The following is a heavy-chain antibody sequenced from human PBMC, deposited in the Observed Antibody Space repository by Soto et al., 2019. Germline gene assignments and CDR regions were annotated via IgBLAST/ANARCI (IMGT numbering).Heavy chain of an antibody. D-gene: IGHD3-22*01. J-gene: IGHJ4*02. CDR3: ARDLYYYASSGFNY. CDR1: VLTINTYS. Sequence: EVQLEESGGGLVKPGGSLRLSCVASVLTINTYSMMWVRQAPGKGLEWVSSISSSSSYIYYADSVKGRFTISRDNAKNSLYLQMNSLRAEDTAVYSCARDLYYYASSGFNYWGQGTLVTVSS. CDR2: ISSSSSYI. V-gene: IGHV3-21*01.